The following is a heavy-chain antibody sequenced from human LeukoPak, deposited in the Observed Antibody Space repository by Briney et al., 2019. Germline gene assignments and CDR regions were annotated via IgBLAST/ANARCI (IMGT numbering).Heavy chain of an antibody. CDR1: GASISTGGFY. CDR2: IYYTGSV. Sequence: PLETLSLTCTVSGASISTGGFYWTWIRQSPGEGLEWIGYIYYTGSVDYNASLKSRLTISLDTSKNRFSLKLNSVTAADTAVYYCARDHSYYFGSQTSTLDVWGQGTAVTVSS. J-gene: IGHJ6*02. CDR3: ARDHSYYFGSQTSTLDV. D-gene: IGHD3-10*01. V-gene: IGHV4-31*03.